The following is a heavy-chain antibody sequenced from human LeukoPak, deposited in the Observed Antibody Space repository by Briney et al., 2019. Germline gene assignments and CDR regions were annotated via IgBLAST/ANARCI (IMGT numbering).Heavy chain of an antibody. V-gene: IGHV4-59*08. CDR1: GASMNTYY. CDR2: ISSTGST. J-gene: IGHJ5*02. D-gene: IGHD6-25*01. CDR3: ARHSATYGSGA. Sequence: SETLSLTCTVSGASMNTYYWTWIRQFPGKGLEWIGYISSTGSTNYNPSLKSRVTISLDTSKKQFSLELSSVTATDTAMYYCARHSATYGSGAWGQGTLVTVSS.